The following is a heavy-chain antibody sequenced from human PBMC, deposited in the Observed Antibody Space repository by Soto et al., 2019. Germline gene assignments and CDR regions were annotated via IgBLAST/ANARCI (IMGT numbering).Heavy chain of an antibody. CDR3: AKDQIVVVPAAMAKLDAFDI. J-gene: IGHJ3*02. CDR1: GFTFSSYA. D-gene: IGHD2-2*01. Sequence: GGSLRLSCAASGFTFSSYAMSWVRQAPGKGLEWVSAISGSGGSTYYADSVKGRFTISRDNSKNTLYLQMNSLRAEDTAVYYCAKDQIVVVPAAMAKLDAFDIWGQGTMVTVSS. CDR2: ISGSGGST. V-gene: IGHV3-23*01.